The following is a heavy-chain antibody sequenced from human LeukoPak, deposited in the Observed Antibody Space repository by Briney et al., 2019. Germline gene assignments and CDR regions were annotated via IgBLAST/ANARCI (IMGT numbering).Heavy chain of an antibody. CDR1: GYTFTSYG. CDR2: ISAYNGNT. D-gene: IGHD3-10*01. J-gene: IGHJ4*02. Sequence: ASVKVSCKASGYTFTSYGISWVRQAPGQGLEWMGWISAYNGNTNYAQKLQGRVTMTTDTSTSTAYMELRSLRSEDTAVYYCARGSAPWFGELYLLDYWGQGTLVTVSS. V-gene: IGHV1-18*01. CDR3: ARGSAPWFGELYLLDY.